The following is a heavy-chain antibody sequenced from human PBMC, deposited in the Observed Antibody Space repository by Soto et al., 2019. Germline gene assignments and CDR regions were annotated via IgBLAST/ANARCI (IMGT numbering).Heavy chain of an antibody. Sequence: QVQLQESGPGLVKPSETLSLTCTVSGGSIGTYYWSWIRQPPGKGLEWIGYIYYSGSTNYNPSLKSRATISLDTSKNQFSLKLSSVTAADTAVYYFARHISWVNWFDPWGQGTLVTVSS. D-gene: IGHD1-20*01. CDR2: IYYSGST. V-gene: IGHV4-59*08. CDR3: ARHISWVNWFDP. J-gene: IGHJ5*02. CDR1: GGSIGTYY.